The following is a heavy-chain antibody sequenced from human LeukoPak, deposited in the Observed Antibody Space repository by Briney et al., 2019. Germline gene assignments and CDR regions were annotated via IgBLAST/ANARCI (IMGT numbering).Heavy chain of an antibody. CDR3: ARRLPGAAYYYGMDV. V-gene: IGHV5-51*01. CDR2: IYLTDSDI. D-gene: IGHD4-11*01. J-gene: IGHJ6*02. CDR1: GDTFTNQW. Sequence: GESLKISCKASGDTFTNQWIVWVRQMPGKGLEWMGIIYLTDSDIRYNPSFQGQVTISGDESISSAYLQWSSLKTSDSAMYYCARRLPGAAYYYGMDVWGQGTTVTVSS.